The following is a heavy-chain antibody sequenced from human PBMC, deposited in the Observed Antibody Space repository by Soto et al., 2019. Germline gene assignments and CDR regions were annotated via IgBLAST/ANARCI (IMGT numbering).Heavy chain of an antibody. V-gene: IGHV2-5*02. CDR1: GFSLNTNGVG. CDR2: IYWDDDK. Sequence: QITLKESGPTLVKPTQTLTLTCTFSGFSLNTNGVGVGWIRQPPGKALEWLALIYWDDDKRYSPSLKSRLTLTTDTSKNQVVLTMTNMDPVDTATYYCAHRRVRDSSGENFGSWGQGTLVTVSS. CDR3: AHRRVRDSSGENFGS. D-gene: IGHD6-19*01. J-gene: IGHJ4*02.